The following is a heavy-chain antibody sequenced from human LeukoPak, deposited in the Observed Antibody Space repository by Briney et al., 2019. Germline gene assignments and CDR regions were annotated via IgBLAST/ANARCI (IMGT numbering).Heavy chain of an antibody. D-gene: IGHD6-6*01. CDR3: ARGPNSNWSGLDF. V-gene: IGHV3-74*01. CDR2: ISPTGSTT. J-gene: IGHJ4*02. Sequence: GGSQSLSCTVSGFSFSGHQMHGARQPRGKGLVWLSRISPTGSTTSYADSVKGRFTVSRDNAKKTLYLQVNNLRAEDTAVYYCARGPNSNWSGLDFWGQGTLLTVSS. CDR1: GFSFSGHQ.